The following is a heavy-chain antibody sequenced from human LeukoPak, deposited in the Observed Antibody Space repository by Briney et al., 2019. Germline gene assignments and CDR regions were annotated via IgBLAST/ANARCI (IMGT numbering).Heavy chain of an antibody. CDR2: IYSGGST. D-gene: IGHD6-19*01. Sequence: PGGSLRLSCAASGFTVSSNYMSWVRQAPGKGLEWVSVIYSGGSTYYADSVKGRFTISRDNSKNTLYLQMNSLRAEDTAVYSCAKEVRSSSGWYSDYWGQGTLVTVSS. CDR1: GFTVSSNY. CDR3: AKEVRSSSGWYSDY. J-gene: IGHJ4*02. V-gene: IGHV3-53*01.